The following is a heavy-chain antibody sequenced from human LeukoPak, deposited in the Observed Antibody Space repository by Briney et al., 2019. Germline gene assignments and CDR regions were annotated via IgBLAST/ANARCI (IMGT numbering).Heavy chain of an antibody. CDR2: INHSGST. Sequence: PSETLSLTCAVYGGSFSGYYWSWIRQPRGRGLEWIGEINHSGSTNYNPSLKSRVTISVDTSKNQFSLKLSSVTAADTAVYYCARVGYFGSGNYYNDRGAFDYWGQGTLVTVSS. CDR3: ARVGYFGSGNYYNDRGAFDY. J-gene: IGHJ4*02. CDR1: GGSFSGYY. V-gene: IGHV4-34*01. D-gene: IGHD3-10*01.